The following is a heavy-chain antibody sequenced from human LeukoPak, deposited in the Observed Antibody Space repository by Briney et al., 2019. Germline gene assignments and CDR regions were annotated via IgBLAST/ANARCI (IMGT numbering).Heavy chain of an antibody. J-gene: IGHJ4*02. CDR3: ASLTTVTQGYFDS. CDR2: IYYSGST. CDR1: GGSITSYY. V-gene: IGHV4-59*08. Sequence: SETLSLTCTVSGGSITSYYWSWIRQPPGKGLEWIGYIYYSGSTNYNPSLKSRLTISVDASKNQFSQKLSSVTATDTAVYYCASLTTVTQGYFDSWGQGTLVTVSS. D-gene: IGHD4-17*01.